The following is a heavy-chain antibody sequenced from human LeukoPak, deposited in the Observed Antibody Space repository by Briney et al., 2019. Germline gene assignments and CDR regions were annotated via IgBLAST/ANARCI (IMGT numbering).Heavy chain of an antibody. V-gene: IGHV3-30*19. CDR1: GFTFSSYG. Sequence: QPGGSLRLSCAASGFTFSSYGMHWVRQAPGKGLEWVAVISYDGSNKYYADSVKGRFTISRDNSKNTLYLQMNSLRAEDTAVYYCARVLRYFDWLSKGNYMDVWGKGTTVTVSS. D-gene: IGHD3-9*01. CDR2: ISYDGSNK. CDR3: ARVLRYFDWLSKGNYMDV. J-gene: IGHJ6*03.